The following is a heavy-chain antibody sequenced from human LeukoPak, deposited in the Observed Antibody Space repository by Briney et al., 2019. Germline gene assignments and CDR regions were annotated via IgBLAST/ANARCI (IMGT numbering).Heavy chain of an antibody. V-gene: IGHV1-8*01. Sequence: ASVKVSCKASGFTFTNYDINWVRQATGQGLEWMGWMNPYSGNAGYAHKFQGRVTMTRNTSISTVYMELASLTSEDTAVYYCAEGRIAAAGVGEDWFDPWGQGTLVTVSP. J-gene: IGHJ5*02. CDR3: AEGRIAAAGVGEDWFDP. CDR2: MNPYSGNA. D-gene: IGHD6-13*01. CDR1: GFTFTNYD.